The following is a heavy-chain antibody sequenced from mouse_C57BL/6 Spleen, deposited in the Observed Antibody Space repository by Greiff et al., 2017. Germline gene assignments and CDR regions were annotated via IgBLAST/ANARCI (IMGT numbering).Heavy chain of an antibody. CDR3: ARDYGSPYYFDY. CDR2: IHPNSGST. CDR1: GYTFTSYW. J-gene: IGHJ2*01. D-gene: IGHD1-1*01. Sequence: QVQLQQPGAELVKPGASVKLSCKASGYTFTSYWMHWVKQRPGQGLEWIGMIHPNSGSTNYNEKFKSKATLTVDKSSSTAYMQLSSLTSDDSAVYYCARDYGSPYYFDYWGQGTTLTVSS. V-gene: IGHV1-64*01.